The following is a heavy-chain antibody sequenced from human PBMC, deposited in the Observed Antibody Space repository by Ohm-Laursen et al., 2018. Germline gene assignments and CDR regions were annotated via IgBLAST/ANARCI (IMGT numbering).Heavy chain of an antibody. CDR1: GFTFSSYG. CDR3: AKDRGGYCSGGSCYYYGMDV. Sequence: RSLRLSCSASGFTFSSYGMHWVRQAPGKGLEWVAVISYDGSNKYYADSVKGRFTISRDNSKNTLYLQMNSLRAEDTAVYYCAKDRGGYCSGGSCYYYGMDVWGQGTTVTVSS. J-gene: IGHJ6*02. CDR2: ISYDGSNK. V-gene: IGHV3-30*18. D-gene: IGHD2-15*01.